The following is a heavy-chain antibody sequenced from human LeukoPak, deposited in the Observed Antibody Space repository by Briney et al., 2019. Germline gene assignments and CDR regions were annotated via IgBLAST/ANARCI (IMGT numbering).Heavy chain of an antibody. J-gene: IGHJ6*02. CDR3: ATAPSDYYYYGMDV. V-gene: IGHV3-43*02. Sequence: GGSLRLSCAASGFTFDDYVMHWVRQAPGKGLEWVSLISGDGGSTYYADSVKGRFTISRDNSKNSLYLQMNSLRTEDTALYYCATAPSDYYYYGMDVWGQGTTVTVSS. CDR1: GFTFDDYV. CDR2: ISGDGGST.